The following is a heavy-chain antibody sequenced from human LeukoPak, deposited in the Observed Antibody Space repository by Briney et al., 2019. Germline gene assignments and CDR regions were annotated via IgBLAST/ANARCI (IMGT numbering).Heavy chain of an antibody. Sequence: GRSLRLSCAASGFTFSSYGMHWVRQAPGKGLEWVAVIWYDGSNEYYADYVKGRFTISRDNSKNTLYLQMNSLRAEDTAVYYCARMEAGALDYWGQGTLVTVSS. D-gene: IGHD3-3*02. CDR3: ARMEAGALDY. CDR2: IWYDGSNE. J-gene: IGHJ4*02. CDR1: GFTFSSYG. V-gene: IGHV3-33*01.